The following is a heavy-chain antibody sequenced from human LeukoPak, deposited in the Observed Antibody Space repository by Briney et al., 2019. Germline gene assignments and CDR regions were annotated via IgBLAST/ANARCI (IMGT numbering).Heavy chain of an antibody. CDR1: GGSFSGYY. Sequence: SETLSLTCAVYGGSFSGYYWSWIRQPPGKGLEWIGEINHSGSTNYNPSLKSRVTISVDMSKNQFSLKLSSVTAADTAVYYCARVVNPGYYDFWSGYYVDYWGQGTLVTVSS. V-gene: IGHV4-34*01. CDR2: INHSGST. CDR3: ARVVNPGYYDFWSGYYVDY. J-gene: IGHJ4*02. D-gene: IGHD3-3*01.